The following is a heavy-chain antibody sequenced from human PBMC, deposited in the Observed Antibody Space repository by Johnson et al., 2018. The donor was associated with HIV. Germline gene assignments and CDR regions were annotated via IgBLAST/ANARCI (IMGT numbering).Heavy chain of an antibody. CDR3: ARTAMTPVTSSPDAFDI. CDR2: IYSGGTT. D-gene: IGHD4-17*01. Sequence: QLVESGGGLIQPGGSLRLSCAASGFSVSSNYMSWVRQAPGKGLEWVSVIYSGGTTYYADSVKGRFTISRDKSNNTLDLPRNSLRAEDTAVYYCARTAMTPVTSSPDAFDIWGQGTMVTVSS. V-gene: IGHV3-53*01. J-gene: IGHJ3*02. CDR1: GFSVSSNY.